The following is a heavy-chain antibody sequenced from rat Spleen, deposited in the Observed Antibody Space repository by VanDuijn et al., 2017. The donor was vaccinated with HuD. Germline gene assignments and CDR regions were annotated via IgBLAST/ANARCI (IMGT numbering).Heavy chain of an antibody. J-gene: IGHJ3*01. CDR2: ISYGDSSGHSST. D-gene: IGHD4-3*01. CDR3: VRQDTSGYSNWFAY. V-gene: IGHV5-29*01. Sequence: EVQLVESDGGLVQPGRSLKLSCAASGFTFSDYGVAWVRQALTKGLEWVATISYGDSSGHSSTYYRDSVRGRFTVSRDNAKSTLYLQMDSLRSEDTATYYCVRQDTSGYSNWFAYWGQGTLVSVSS. CDR1: GFTFSDYG.